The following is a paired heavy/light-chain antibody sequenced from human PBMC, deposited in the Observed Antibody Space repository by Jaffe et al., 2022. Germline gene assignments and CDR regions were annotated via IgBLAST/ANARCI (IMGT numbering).Light chain of an antibody. CDR1: ALPKQY. V-gene: IGLV3-25*03. Sequence: SYELTQPPSVSVSPGQTARITCSGDALPKQYAYWYQQKPGQAPVLVIYKDSERPSGIPERFSGSSSGTTVTLTISGVQAEDEADYYCQSADSSGTHVVFGGGTKLTVL. CDR2: KDS. J-gene: IGLJ2*01. CDR3: QSADSSGTHVV.
Heavy chain of an antibody. D-gene: IGHD2-8*02. CDR2: IKSKTDGGTT. J-gene: IGHJ6*03. Sequence: EVQLVESGGGLVKPGGSLRLSCAASGFTFSNAWMSWVRQAPGKGLEWVGRIKSKTDGGTTDYAAPVKGRFTISRDDSKNTLYLQMNSLKTEDTAVYYCTSRGRFNGTGGARGYYYYYMDVWGKGTTVTVSS. CDR3: TSRGRFNGTGGARGYYYYYMDV. V-gene: IGHV3-15*01. CDR1: GFTFSNAW.